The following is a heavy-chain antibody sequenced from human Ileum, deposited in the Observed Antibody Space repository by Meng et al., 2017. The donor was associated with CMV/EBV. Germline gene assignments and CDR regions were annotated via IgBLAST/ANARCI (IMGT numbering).Heavy chain of an antibody. CDR3: ARGVGSSWFDP. CDR1: GYTFTDCF. D-gene: IGHD1-26*01. J-gene: IGHJ5*02. Sequence: SCRASGYTFTDCFIHWVRQAPGPGLEWMGWLNSNTGDTKNGQKFQGRVTMTRDTSITTAYMELSRLTSDDTAVYYCARGVGSSWFDPWGQGILVTVSS. CDR2: LNSNTGDT. V-gene: IGHV1-2*02.